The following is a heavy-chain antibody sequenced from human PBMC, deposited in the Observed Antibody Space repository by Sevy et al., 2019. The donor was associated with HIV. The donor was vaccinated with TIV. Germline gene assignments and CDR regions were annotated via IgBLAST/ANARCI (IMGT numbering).Heavy chain of an antibody. V-gene: IGHV1-69*08. CDR3: STSVMSRSDRQYFHPLDV. CDR2: IIPRIGSS. D-gene: IGHD3-9*01. CDR1: GGAFRSHI. Sequence: ASVKVSCKASGGAFRSHIFNWVRQAPGQGLEWMGRIIPRIGSSNHLVKFQGRLTITADDSTSTVFMKLSGLGSDDSAAYYCSTSVMSRSDRQYFHPLDVWGRGTTVTFSS. J-gene: IGHJ6*02.